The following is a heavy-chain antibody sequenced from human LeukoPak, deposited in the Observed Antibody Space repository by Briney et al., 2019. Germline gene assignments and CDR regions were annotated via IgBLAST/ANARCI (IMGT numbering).Heavy chain of an antibody. Sequence: SETLSLTCAVPGGSISSGGYSWNWIRQPPGKGLEWIGYIYHSGSTYYNPSLKSRVTISVDRSKNQFSLKLSSVTAADTAVYYCARDRGYYGSGSPSRYYYYGMDVWGQGTTVTVSS. V-gene: IGHV4-30-2*01. J-gene: IGHJ6*02. D-gene: IGHD3-10*01. CDR3: ARDRGYYGSGSPSRYYYYGMDV. CDR2: IYHSGST. CDR1: GGSISSGGYS.